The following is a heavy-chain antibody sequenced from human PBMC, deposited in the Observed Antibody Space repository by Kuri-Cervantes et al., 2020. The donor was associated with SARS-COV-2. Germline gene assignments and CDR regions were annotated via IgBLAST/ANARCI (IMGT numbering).Heavy chain of an antibody. CDR3: ARGPGYNGYYYMDV. CDR1: GGSISSSSYY. J-gene: IGHJ6*03. V-gene: IGHV4-39*07. CDR2: ITHRGDT. Sequence: SETLSLTCTVSGGSISSSSYYWGWIRQPPGKGLERIGEITHRGDTIYNMSLKSRVTISVDTSKKQFSLDLRSVTAADTAIYYCARGPGYNGYYYMDVWGNGTTVTVSS. D-gene: IGHD5-24*01.